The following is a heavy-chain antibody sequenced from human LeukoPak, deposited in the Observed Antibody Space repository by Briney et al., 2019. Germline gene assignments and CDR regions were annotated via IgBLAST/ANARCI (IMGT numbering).Heavy chain of an antibody. J-gene: IGHJ4*02. CDR3: AKETGSGSYGL. Sequence: HSGGSLRLSCAASGFTFDDYAMHWVRHAPGKGLEWVSGISWNSGSIGYADSVKGRFTISRDNAKNSLYLQMNSLRAEDTALYYCAKETGSGSYGLWGQGTLVTVSS. CDR2: ISWNSGSI. V-gene: IGHV3-9*01. CDR1: GFTFDDYA. D-gene: IGHD3-10*01.